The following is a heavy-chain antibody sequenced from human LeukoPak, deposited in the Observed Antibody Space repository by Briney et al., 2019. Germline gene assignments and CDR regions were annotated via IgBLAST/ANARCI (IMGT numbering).Heavy chain of an antibody. Sequence: GGSLRLSCAASGFTFSSYAMSWVRQDPRKGLVWVSRINGDGRNINYADSVRGRFTISRGNAKNTLYLQMNTLRVEDTAVYYCTRDLMDYDVSTGLHHYYMDVWGQGTTVTVSS. CDR3: TRDLMDYDVSTGLHHYYMDV. V-gene: IGHV3-74*01. CDR1: GFTFSSYA. J-gene: IGHJ6*02. D-gene: IGHD3-9*01. CDR2: INGDGRNI.